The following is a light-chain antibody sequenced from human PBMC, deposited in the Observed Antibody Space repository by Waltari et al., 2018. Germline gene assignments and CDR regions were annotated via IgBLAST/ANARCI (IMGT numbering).Light chain of an antibody. CDR1: SSDVGGYNY. CDR3: SSYAGNNNLAV. CDR2: EVS. V-gene: IGLV2-8*01. J-gene: IGLJ1*01. Sequence: QSALAQPPSASGSPGQSVTISCTGTSSDVGGYNYVSWYQQHPGKAPKLMIYEVSKRPSGVPDRFSGSKSGNTASLTVSGLRPEDEADYYCSSYAGNNNLAVFGTGTKVTVL.